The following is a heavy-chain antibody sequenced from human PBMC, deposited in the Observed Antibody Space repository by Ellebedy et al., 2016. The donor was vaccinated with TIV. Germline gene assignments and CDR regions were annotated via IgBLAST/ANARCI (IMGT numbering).Heavy chain of an antibody. D-gene: IGHD2-15*01. CDR1: GFTFSSYS. CDR2: ISSSSSTI. CDR3: AVVVVADPFDY. V-gene: IGHV3-48*04. Sequence: GESLKISXAASGFTFSSYSMNWVRQAPGKGLEWVSYISSSSSTIYYADSVKGRFTISRDNAKNSLYLQMNSLRAEDTAVYYCAVVVVADPFDYWGQGTLVTVSS. J-gene: IGHJ4*02.